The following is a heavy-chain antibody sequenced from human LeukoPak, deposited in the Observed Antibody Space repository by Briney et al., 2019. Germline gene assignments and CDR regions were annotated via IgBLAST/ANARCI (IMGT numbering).Heavy chain of an antibody. D-gene: IGHD5-18*01. J-gene: IGHJ4*02. CDR2: IYYSGST. CDR3: ARGPHTIQLWFPFDY. CDR1: GGFISSSSYY. V-gene: IGHV4-39*07. Sequence: PSETLSLTCTVSGGFISSSSYYWGWIRQPPGKGLEWIGSIYYSGSTYYNPSLKSRVTISVDTSKNQFSLKLSSVTAADTAVYYCARGPHTIQLWFPFDYWGQGTLVTVSS.